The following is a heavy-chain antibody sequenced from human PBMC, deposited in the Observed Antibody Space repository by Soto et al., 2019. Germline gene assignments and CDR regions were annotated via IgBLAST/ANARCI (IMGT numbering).Heavy chain of an antibody. J-gene: IGHJ5*02. CDR2: ISSSSSYI. CDR3: ARAGSSGWYARNWFDP. Sequence: GGSLRLSCAASGFTFSSYSMNWVRQAPGKGLEWVSSISSSSSYIYYADSVKGRFTISRDNAKDSLYLQMNSLRAEDTAVYYCARAGSSGWYARNWFDPWGQGTLVTVSS. V-gene: IGHV3-21*01. CDR1: GFTFSSYS. D-gene: IGHD6-19*01.